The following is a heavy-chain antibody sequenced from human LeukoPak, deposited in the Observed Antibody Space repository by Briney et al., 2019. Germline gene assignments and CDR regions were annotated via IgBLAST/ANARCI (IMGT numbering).Heavy chain of an antibody. CDR2: IIPIFGTA. D-gene: IGHD2-15*01. V-gene: IGHV1-69*13. J-gene: IGHJ3*02. CDR3: ARPLSSSHYTNAFDI. CDR1: GGTFSSYA. Sequence: SVKVSCKASGGTFSSYAISWVRQAPGQGLEWMGGIIPIFGTANYAQKFQGRVTITADESTSTAYMELSSLRSEDTAVYYCARPLSSSHYTNAFDIWGQGTMVTVSS.